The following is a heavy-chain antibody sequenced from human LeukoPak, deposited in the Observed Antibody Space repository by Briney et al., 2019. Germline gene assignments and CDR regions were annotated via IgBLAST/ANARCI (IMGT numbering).Heavy chain of an antibody. J-gene: IGHJ4*02. D-gene: IGHD1-26*01. CDR1: GYTFAGYY. CDR2: INPNSDAT. Sequence: GASVKVSCKASGYTFAGYYIHWVRHAPGQGLEWMGWINPNSDATNYAQNFQGRVTMTADTSISTAYMELTRLRSDDTAVYYCARQPREVDYWGQGTLVTVSS. CDR3: ARQPREVDY. V-gene: IGHV1-2*02.